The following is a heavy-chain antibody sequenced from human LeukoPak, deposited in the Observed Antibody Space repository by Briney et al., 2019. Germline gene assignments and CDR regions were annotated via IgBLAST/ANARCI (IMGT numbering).Heavy chain of an antibody. J-gene: IGHJ1*01. V-gene: IGHV4-4*02. CDR2: IYHSGSP. D-gene: IGHD2-15*01. Sequence: PSETLSLTCAVSGGSISSNNWWGWVRQPPGKGLEWIEEIYHSGSPNYNPSLKSRVTISVDKSRNHFSLNLSSVTAADTAVYYCARYSQRYFQHWGQGTLVTVSS. CDR1: GGSISSNNW. CDR3: ARYSQRYFQH.